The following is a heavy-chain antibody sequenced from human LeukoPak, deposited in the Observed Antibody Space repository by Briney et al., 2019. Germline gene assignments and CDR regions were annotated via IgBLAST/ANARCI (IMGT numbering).Heavy chain of an antibody. CDR3: ARDQFLQYDP. J-gene: IGHJ5*02. CDR2: MNPNSGNT. D-gene: IGHD4-11*01. V-gene: IGHV1-8*01. CDR1: GYIFTSYY. Sequence: ASVKVSCKASGYIFTSYYMYWVRQATGQGLEWMGWMNPNSGNTGYAQKFQGRVTMTRNTSISTAYMELSSLRSEDTAVYYCARDQFLQYDPWGQGTLVTVSS.